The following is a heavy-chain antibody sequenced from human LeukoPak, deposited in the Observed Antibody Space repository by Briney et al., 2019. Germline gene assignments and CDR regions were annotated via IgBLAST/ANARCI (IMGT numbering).Heavy chain of an antibody. Sequence: SVKVSCKASGGTFSSYAISWVRQAPGQGLEWMGGIIPIFGTANYAQKFQGRVTITTDESTSTAYMELSSLRSEDTAVYYCAREGIAVAGTSTPVGAFDIWGKGTTVTVSS. D-gene: IGHD6-19*01. CDR2: IIPIFGTA. J-gene: IGHJ6*04. CDR1: GGTFSSYA. V-gene: IGHV1-69*05. CDR3: AREGIAVAGTSTPVGAFDI.